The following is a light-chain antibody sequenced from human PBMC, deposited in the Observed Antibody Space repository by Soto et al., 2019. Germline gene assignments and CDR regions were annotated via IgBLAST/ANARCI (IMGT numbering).Light chain of an antibody. V-gene: IGKV1-39*01. J-gene: IGKJ5*01. CDR2: AAS. CDR1: QSISGY. CDR3: QQSDSTPIT. Sequence: DIQMTQSPSSLSASVGDRVTITCRASQSISGYLNWYQQKPGKAPKLLIYAASSLQSGVPSRFSGSGSGTDFTLTISSLQPEDFATYYCQQSDSTPITFGQGTRLEIK.